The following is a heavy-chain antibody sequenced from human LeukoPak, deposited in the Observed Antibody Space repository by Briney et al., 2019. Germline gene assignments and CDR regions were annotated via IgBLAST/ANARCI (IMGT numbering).Heavy chain of an antibody. J-gene: IGHJ4*02. Sequence: ASVKVSCKASGYTFTDYALHWVRQAPGQSLEWMGWITTGRGETRYSQEFQRRITFTRDTSASTVYMDLSDPRSEDTAVYYCARGGGYSPRQQFDYWGQGTLVTVSS. CDR1: GYTFTDYA. D-gene: IGHD5-18*01. V-gene: IGHV1-3*03. CDR2: ITTGRGET. CDR3: ARGGGYSPRQQFDY.